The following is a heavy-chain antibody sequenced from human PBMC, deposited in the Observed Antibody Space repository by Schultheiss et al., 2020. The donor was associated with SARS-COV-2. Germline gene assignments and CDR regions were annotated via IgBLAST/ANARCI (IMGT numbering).Heavy chain of an antibody. Sequence: GGSLRLSCAASGFTFSSYGMHWVRQAPGKGLEWVAVIWYDGRNKLYGDSVKGRLTISRDNSKNTLYLQMNSLRAEDTAVYYCARGGDIVVVVAATPNWFDPWGQGTLVTVSS. V-gene: IGHV3-33*01. CDR1: GFTFSSYG. D-gene: IGHD2-15*01. CDR2: IWYDGRNK. CDR3: ARGGDIVVVVAATPNWFDP. J-gene: IGHJ5*02.